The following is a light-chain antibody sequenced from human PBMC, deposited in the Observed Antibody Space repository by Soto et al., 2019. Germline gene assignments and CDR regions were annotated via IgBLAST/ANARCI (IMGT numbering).Light chain of an antibody. V-gene: IGKV1-5*03. CDR2: RAS. Sequence: DIQMAESPSSLSASGGDRVTITCRASQSISTWLAWFQQKPGKAPKLLIYRASSLESGAPSRFSGTGSGTEFTLTISSLQPDDFATYYCQQYDDYPWTFGQGTKVDI. J-gene: IGKJ1*01. CDR1: QSISTW. CDR3: QQYDDYPWT.